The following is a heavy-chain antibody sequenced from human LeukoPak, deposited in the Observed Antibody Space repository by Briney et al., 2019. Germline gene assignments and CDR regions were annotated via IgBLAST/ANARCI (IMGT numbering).Heavy chain of an antibody. V-gene: IGHV4-30-4*01. CDR2: IYYSGST. CDR1: GGSISSGDYY. D-gene: IGHD2-15*01. Sequence: PSQTLSLTCTVSGGSISSGDYYWSWIRQPPGKGLEWIGYIYYSGSTNYNPSLKSRVTISVDTSKNQFSLKLSSVTAADTAVYYCARVVAPYYYGMDVWGQGTTVTVSS. CDR3: ARVVAPYYYGMDV. J-gene: IGHJ6*02.